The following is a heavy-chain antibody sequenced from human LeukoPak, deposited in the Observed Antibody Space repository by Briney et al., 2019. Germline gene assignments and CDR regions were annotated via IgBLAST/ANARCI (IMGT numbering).Heavy chain of an antibody. V-gene: IGHV3-21*01. J-gene: IGHJ4*02. CDR1: GFTFSSYS. CDR2: ISSSSSYI. D-gene: IGHD2-15*01. CDR3: ARRYCSGGSCYTFDY. Sequence: KPGGSLRLSCAASGFTFSSYSMNWVRQAPGKGLEWVSSISSSSSYIYYADSVKGRLTISRDNAKNSLYLQMNSLRAEDTAVYYCARRYCSGGSCYTFDYWGQGTLVTVSS.